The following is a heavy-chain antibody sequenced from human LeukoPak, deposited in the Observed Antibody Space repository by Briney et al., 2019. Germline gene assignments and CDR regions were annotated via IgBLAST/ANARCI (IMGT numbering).Heavy chain of an antibody. J-gene: IGHJ3*02. D-gene: IGHD3-3*01. CDR2: IYYSGST. V-gene: IGHV4-61*01. Sequence: PSETLSLTCTASGGSISSSSYYWGWIRQPPGKGLEWIGYIYYSGSTNYNPSLRSRVTISVDTSKNQFSLKLSSVTAADTAVYYCARESPETTIFGVVTGAFDIWGQGTMVTVSS. CDR1: GGSISSSSYY. CDR3: ARESPETTIFGVVTGAFDI.